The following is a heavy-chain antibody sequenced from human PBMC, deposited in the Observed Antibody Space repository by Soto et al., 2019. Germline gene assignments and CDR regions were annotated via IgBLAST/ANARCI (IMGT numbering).Heavy chain of an antibody. D-gene: IGHD1-1*01. CDR3: ASDQSWHDLVWWFDP. CDR2: IIPIFGTA. CDR1: GGTFSSYA. J-gene: IGHJ5*02. V-gene: IGHV1-69*13. Sequence: SVKVSCKASGGTFSSYAISWVRQAPGQGLEWMGGIIPIFGTANYAQKFQGRVTITADESTSTAYMELSSLRSEDTAVYYCASDQSWHDLVWWFDPWGQGTLVTVSS.